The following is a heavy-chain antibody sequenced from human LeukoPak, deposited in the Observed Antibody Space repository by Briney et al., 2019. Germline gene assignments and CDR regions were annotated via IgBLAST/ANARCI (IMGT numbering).Heavy chain of an antibody. J-gene: IGHJ4*02. CDR3: ARAGYCSGGSLYGSDY. CDR2: IWYDGSIQ. Sequence: PGGSLRLSCAASGFTFSSYGMHWVRQAPGKGLEWVAAIWYDGSIQYYADSVKGRFTISRDNSKNTLYLQMDSLRAEDTAVYYCARAGYCSGGSLYGSDYWGQGTLVCVS. D-gene: IGHD2-15*01. CDR1: GFTFSSYG. V-gene: IGHV3-33*01.